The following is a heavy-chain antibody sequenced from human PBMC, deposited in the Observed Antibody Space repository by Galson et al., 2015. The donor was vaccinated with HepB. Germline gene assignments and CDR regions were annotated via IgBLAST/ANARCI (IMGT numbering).Heavy chain of an antibody. CDR3: ANLDLDSSGTLDY. CDR2: ISGSGGST. J-gene: IGHJ4*02. D-gene: IGHD3-22*01. Sequence: SLRLSCAASGFTFSSYAMSWVRQAPGKGLEWVSAISGSGGSTYYADSVKGRFTISRDNSKNTLYLQMNSLRAEDTAVYYCANLDLDSSGTLDYWGQGTLVTVSS. V-gene: IGHV3-23*01. CDR1: GFTFSSYA.